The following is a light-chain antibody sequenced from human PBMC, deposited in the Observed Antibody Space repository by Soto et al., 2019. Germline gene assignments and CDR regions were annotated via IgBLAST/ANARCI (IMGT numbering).Light chain of an antibody. CDR1: SSDVGGYKY. CDR3: CSYAGGTEV. CDR2: GVS. V-gene: IGLV2-11*01. Sequence: ALTQPRSVSGSPGEAVTISCTGTSSDVGGYKYVSWYQQKPGKAPKLIIYGVSRWPSGVPNRFSGSRSGNRASLTIPGLQAEDEGDYYCCSYAGGTEVFGTGTKVTVL. J-gene: IGLJ1*01.